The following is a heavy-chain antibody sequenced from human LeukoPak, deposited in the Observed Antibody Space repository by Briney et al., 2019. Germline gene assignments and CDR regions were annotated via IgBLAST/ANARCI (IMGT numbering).Heavy chain of an antibody. Sequence: PSQTLSLTCTVSGGPISSYYWSWIRQPPGKGLEWIGYIYYSGSTNYNPSLKSRVTISVDTSKNQFSLKLSSVTAADTAVYYCARGVGGPGFRFDIWGQGIMVTVSS. J-gene: IGHJ3*02. CDR3: ARGVGGPGFRFDI. CDR2: IYYSGST. D-gene: IGHD3-16*01. V-gene: IGHV4-59*01. CDR1: GGPISSYY.